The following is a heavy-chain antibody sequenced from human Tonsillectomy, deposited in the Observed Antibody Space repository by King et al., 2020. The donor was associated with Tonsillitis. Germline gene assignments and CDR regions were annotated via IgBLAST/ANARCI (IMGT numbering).Heavy chain of an antibody. CDR2: IYTGGNT. V-gene: IGHV3-66*01. J-gene: IGHJ4*02. Sequence: VQLVESGGGLVQPGGSLRLSCAASGFTVSSNYMSWVRQAPGKGLEWASIIYTGGNTYYADSVKGRLTMSRDNSKNMLHLQMNSLRVEDTAVYYCARGEWFGELLGYWGQGTLVTVSS. CDR3: ARGEWFGELLGY. CDR1: GFTVSSNY. D-gene: IGHD3-10*01.